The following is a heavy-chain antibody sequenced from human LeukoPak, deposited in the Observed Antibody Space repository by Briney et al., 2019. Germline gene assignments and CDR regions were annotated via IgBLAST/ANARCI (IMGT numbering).Heavy chain of an antibody. V-gene: IGHV3-64*01. CDR2: ISSNGGST. Sequence: AGGSLRLSCAASGFTFSSYAMHWVRQAPGKGLEYVSAISSNGGSTYYANSVKGRFTISRDNSKNTLYLQMGSLRAEDMAVYYCARGSGFLLEGYCSGGSCALFDYRGQGTLVSVSS. CDR3: ARGSGFLLEGYCSGGSCALFDY. D-gene: IGHD2-15*01. CDR1: GFTFSSYA. J-gene: IGHJ4*02.